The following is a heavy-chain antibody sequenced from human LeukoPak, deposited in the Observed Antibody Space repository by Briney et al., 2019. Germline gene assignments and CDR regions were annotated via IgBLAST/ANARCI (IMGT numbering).Heavy chain of an antibody. CDR2: IYYSGST. V-gene: IGHV4-39*01. CDR3: ARRGWGEYYFDY. Sequence: PSETLSLTCSVSGGSISSSSYYWGWTRQPPGKGLEWIGSIYYSGSTYCNPSLKSRVTIFVDTSKNQFSLKLSSVTAADTAVYYCARRGWGEYYFDYWGQGTLVTVSS. CDR1: GGSISSSSYY. D-gene: IGHD3-16*01. J-gene: IGHJ4*02.